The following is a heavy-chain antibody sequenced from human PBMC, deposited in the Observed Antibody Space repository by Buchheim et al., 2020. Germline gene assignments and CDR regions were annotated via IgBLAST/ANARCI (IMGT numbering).Heavy chain of an antibody. CDR1: GFSLSTSGMR. V-gene: IGHV2-70*04. J-gene: IGHJ4*02. CDR3: ARINYSESRGYDY. CDR2: SDWDDDK. D-gene: IGHD3-22*01. Sequence: QVTLKESGPALVKPTQTLTLTCTFSGFSLSTSGMRVSWIRQPPGKALEWLGHSDWDDDKLYSTSLKTRLTISKDTPKNQVGLTMTNMDPVDTATYYCARINYSESRGYDYWGQGTL.